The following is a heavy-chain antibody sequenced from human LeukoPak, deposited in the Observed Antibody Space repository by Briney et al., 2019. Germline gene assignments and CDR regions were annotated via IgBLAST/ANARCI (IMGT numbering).Heavy chain of an antibody. CDR1: GFTFSSYE. V-gene: IGHV3-21*01. Sequence: GGSLRLSCAASGFTFSSYEMNWVRQAPGKGLEWVSSISSSSSYIYYADSVKGRFTISRDNAKNSLYLQMNSLRAEDTAVYYCARLYGSSAYHADHFDYWGQGTLVTVSS. J-gene: IGHJ4*02. D-gene: IGHD3-22*01. CDR2: ISSSSSYI. CDR3: ARLYGSSAYHADHFDY.